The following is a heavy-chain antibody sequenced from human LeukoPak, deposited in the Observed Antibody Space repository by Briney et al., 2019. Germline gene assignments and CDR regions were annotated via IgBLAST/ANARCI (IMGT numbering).Heavy chain of an antibody. CDR1: VFTLSNYG. D-gene: IGHD6-19*01. V-gene: IGHV3-30*18. CDR3: AKRAAHGSGWYVKDY. J-gene: IGHJ4*02. Sequence: SLRLSCAPSVFTLSNYGMHWVRQAPGHRLECVAVILYDGSNKYYADSVKGRFTISRDNSKNTVYLQLNSLRAEDTAVYYCAKRAAHGSGWYVKDYWGQGTLVTVSS. CDR2: ILYDGSNK.